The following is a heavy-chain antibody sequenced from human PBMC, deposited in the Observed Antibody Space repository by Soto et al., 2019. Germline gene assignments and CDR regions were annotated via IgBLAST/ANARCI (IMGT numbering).Heavy chain of an antibody. J-gene: IGHJ4*02. CDR3: RLQFGEGSDY. D-gene: IGHD4-4*01. CDR2: ILHTGGT. Sequence: PSETLSLTCAVSGGSISGGGFSWSWIRQPPGKGLEWIGDILHTGGTQYNPSLKSRVSMSVDKSKNQFSLHLTSVTAADTAVYCERLQFGEGSDYWGQGALVPACS. CDR1: GGSISGGGFS. V-gene: IGHV4-30-2*01.